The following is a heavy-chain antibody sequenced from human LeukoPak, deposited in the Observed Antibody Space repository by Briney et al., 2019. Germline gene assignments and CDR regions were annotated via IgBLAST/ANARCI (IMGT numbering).Heavy chain of an antibody. Sequence: GESLKISCKGSGYSFTSYWIGWVRQMRGKGLEWMGIIYPGDSDTRYSPSFQGQVTNSADKSISTVYLQWSSLKASDTAMYYCARRLTYYYDSSGYSNPFDYWGQGTLVTVSS. CDR1: GYSFTSYW. CDR3: ARRLTYYYDSSGYSNPFDY. J-gene: IGHJ4*02. V-gene: IGHV5-51*01. CDR2: IYPGDSDT. D-gene: IGHD3-22*01.